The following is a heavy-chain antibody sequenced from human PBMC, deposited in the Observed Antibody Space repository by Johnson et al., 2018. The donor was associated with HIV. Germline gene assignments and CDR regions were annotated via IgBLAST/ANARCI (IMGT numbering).Heavy chain of an antibody. J-gene: IGHJ3*02. CDR1: GFTFSSYW. V-gene: IGHV3-7*01. CDR2: IKQDGCEK. Sequence: VQLVESGGGLVQPGGSLRLSCAASGFTFSSYWMSWVRQAPGKGLEWVANIKQDGCEKYYVDSVKGRCTISRDNAKNSLSLQMNSLRAEDTAVDYCARDSPYYYDSSGWGSAFDIWVQGTMVTVSS. D-gene: IGHD3-22*01. CDR3: ARDSPYYYDSSGWGSAFDI.